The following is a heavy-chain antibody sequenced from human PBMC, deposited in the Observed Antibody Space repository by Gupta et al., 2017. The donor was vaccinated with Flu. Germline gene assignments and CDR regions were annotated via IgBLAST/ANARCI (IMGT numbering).Heavy chain of an antibody. V-gene: IGHV1-69*01. Sequence: QVPLVQSGAEVQKPGSSVKVSCQASGGTFRRYAISWVRQAPGQGLEWMGGIIPIFGTANDAQKFQGRVTITADESTSTAYMELSSLRSEDTAVYYCSILPGIAVAGTVIWGQGTLVTVSS. J-gene: IGHJ4*02. D-gene: IGHD6-19*01. CDR1: GGTFRRYA. CDR3: SILPGIAVAGTVI. CDR2: IIPIFGTA.